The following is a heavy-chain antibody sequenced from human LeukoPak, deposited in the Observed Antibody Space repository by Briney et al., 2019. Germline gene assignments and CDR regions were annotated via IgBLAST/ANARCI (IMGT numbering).Heavy chain of an antibody. V-gene: IGHV1-69*13. CDR2: IIPIFGTT. CDR1: GGTFSSYA. CDR3: ASVWFGPTIHGYFQH. J-gene: IGHJ1*01. Sequence: GASVKVSCKASGGTFSSYATSWVRQAPGQGLEWMGGIIPIFGTTNYAQKFQGRVTISADESTSTACMELSSLRSEDTAVYYCASVWFGPTIHGYFQHWGQGTLVTVSS. D-gene: IGHD3-10*01.